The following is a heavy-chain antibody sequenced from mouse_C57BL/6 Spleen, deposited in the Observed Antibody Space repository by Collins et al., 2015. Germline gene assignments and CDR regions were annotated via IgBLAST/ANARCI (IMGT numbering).Heavy chain of an antibody. CDR2: IDPSDSYT. J-gene: IGHJ1*03. D-gene: IGHD1-1*01. Sequence: EYMGEIDPSDSYTNYNQKFKGKATLTVDTSSSTAYMQLSSLTSEDSAVYYCALYYYGSTWYFDVWGTGTTVTVSS. V-gene: IGHV1-50*01. CDR3: ALYYYGSTWYFDV.